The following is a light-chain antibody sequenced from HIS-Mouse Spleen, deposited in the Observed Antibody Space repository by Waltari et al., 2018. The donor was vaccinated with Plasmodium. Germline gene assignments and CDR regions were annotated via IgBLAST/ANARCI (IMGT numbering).Light chain of an antibody. CDR3: SSYAGSNNLV. CDR2: EVS. Sequence: QSALTPPPHAPWPPGQPVTISCTGTRSEVGGYNSVSWYHPHPGKAPKLMIYEVSKRPSGVPDRFSGSSSGNTASLTVSGLQAEDEAEYYCSSYAGSNNLVFGGGTKLTVL. CDR1: RSEVGGYNS. V-gene: IGLV2-8*01. J-gene: IGLJ2*01.